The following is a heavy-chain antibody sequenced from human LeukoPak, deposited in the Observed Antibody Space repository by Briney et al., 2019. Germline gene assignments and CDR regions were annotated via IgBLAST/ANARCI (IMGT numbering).Heavy chain of an antibody. CDR1: GGSISSYY. Sequence: SETLSLTCTVSGGSISSYYWSWIRQPPGKGLEWIGYIYYSGSTNYNPSLKSRVTISVDTSKNQFSLKLSSVTAADTAVYYCARDRVGALDYWGQGTLVTVSS. V-gene: IGHV4-59*01. D-gene: IGHD3-10*01. CDR3: ARDRVGALDY. CDR2: IYYSGST. J-gene: IGHJ4*02.